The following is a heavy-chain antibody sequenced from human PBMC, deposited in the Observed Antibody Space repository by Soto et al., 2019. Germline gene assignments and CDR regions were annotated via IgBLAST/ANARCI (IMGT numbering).Heavy chain of an antibody. Sequence: QVQLVQSGAEVKKPGASVKVSCKASGYTFTSSGMSWVRQAPGLGLEWMGWISAHTGSSEYAQRFQGRVTMTTDRSTSTAYMELRSLRSDDTAVYYCARAFFYQGSDSRGYSFDAFDFWGPGTLVTVSS. CDR2: ISAHTGSS. D-gene: IGHD3-22*01. J-gene: IGHJ3*01. CDR1: GYTFTSSG. CDR3: ARAFFYQGSDSRGYSFDAFDF. V-gene: IGHV1-18*01.